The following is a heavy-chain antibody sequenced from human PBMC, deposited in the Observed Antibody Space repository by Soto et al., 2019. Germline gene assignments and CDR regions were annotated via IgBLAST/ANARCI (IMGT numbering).Heavy chain of an antibody. Sequence: QVQLMQSGAEVKKPGASVKVSCKASGDTFTEYYIHWVRQAPGQGLEWMGTVNPSGGHTTYAQHFLGRGNQTRDTSTSTIYMELTSLTSEDTAVYYCARGGHVVVVTAALDYWGQGTLVTVSS. CDR2: VNPSGGHT. J-gene: IGHJ4*02. CDR1: GDTFTEYY. V-gene: IGHV1-46*01. CDR3: ARGGHVVVVTAALDY. D-gene: IGHD2-21*02.